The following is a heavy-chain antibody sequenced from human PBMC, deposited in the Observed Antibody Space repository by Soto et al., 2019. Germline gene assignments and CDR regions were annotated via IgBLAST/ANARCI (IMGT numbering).Heavy chain of an antibody. CDR2: IYYSGNT. J-gene: IGHJ4*02. CDR3: VRYCSTTKCPFDY. Sequence: SETLSLTCTVSGGSISSGGSYWGWIRQPPGKVLEWIGYIYYSGNTYFNPSLKSRVTLSVDTSKNQFSLNLSSVTAADTAVYYCVRYCSTTKCPFDYWGQLTLVTVSS. CDR1: GGSISSGGSY. D-gene: IGHD2-2*01. V-gene: IGHV4-30-4*01.